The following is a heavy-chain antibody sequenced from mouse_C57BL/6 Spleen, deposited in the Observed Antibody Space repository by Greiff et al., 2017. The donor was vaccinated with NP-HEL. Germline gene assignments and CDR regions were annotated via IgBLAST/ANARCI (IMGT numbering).Heavy chain of an antibody. CDR1: GYAFSSYW. J-gene: IGHJ3*01. Sequence: VQVVESGAELVKPGASVKISCKASGYAFSSYWMNWVKQRPGKGLEWIGQIYPGDGDTNYNGKFKGKATLTADKSSSTAYMQLSSLTSEDSAVYFCARDLQAAYWGQGTLVTVSA. D-gene: IGHD5-1*01. CDR3: ARDLQAAY. V-gene: IGHV1-80*01. CDR2: IYPGDGDT.